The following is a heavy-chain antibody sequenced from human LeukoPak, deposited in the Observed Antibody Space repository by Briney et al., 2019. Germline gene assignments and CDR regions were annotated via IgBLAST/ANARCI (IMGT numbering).Heavy chain of an antibody. CDR1: GFTFSSYS. D-gene: IGHD2-15*01. J-gene: IGHJ4*02. V-gene: IGHV3-48*02. CDR2: ISSSISTV. Sequence: PGGSLRLSCVASGFTFSSYSMNWVRQAPGKGLEWVSYISSSISTVYYADSARGRFTISRDNAKNSLYLQMNSLRDEDTAVYYCARGCSPGTCSPFDYWGQGTLVTVSS. CDR3: ARGCSPGTCSPFDY.